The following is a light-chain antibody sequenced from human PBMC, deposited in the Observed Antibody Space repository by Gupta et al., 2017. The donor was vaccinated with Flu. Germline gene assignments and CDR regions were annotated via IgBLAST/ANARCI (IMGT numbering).Light chain of an antibody. CDR3: QQSSSFPLT. CDR1: QRIRVL. CDR2: AAS. V-gene: IGKV1-39*01. J-gene: IGKJ1*01. Sequence: PSSLSASVGDSVTITCRASQRIRVLLNWYQHRAGKAPQLLIYAASTVQSGVPSRFSGSGSGTDFTLTISPREAEDSATYFCQQSSSFPLTFGQGTRVEIK.